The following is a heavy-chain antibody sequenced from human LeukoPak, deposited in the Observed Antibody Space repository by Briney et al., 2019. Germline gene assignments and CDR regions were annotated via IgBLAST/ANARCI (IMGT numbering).Heavy chain of an antibody. CDR3: ARRGGLDV. V-gene: IGHV3-7*03. CDR2: INHNGNVN. D-gene: IGHD3-10*01. J-gene: IGHJ6*02. Sequence: GGSLRLSCAASGFTFSSYWMNWVGQAPGKGVEWVARINHNGNVNYYVDSVKGRFTISRENAKNSLYLQMRNLRAEDTAVYFCARRGGLDVWGRGATLTVSS. CDR1: GFTFSSYW.